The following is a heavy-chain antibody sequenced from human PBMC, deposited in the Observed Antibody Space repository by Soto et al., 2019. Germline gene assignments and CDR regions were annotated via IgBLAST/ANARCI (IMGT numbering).Heavy chain of an antibody. Sequence: PSETLSLTCAVDAGSFSGYYWGWIRQPPGKGLEWIGEINHSGSTNYNPSLKSRVTIAVDTSKNQFSLKLSSVTAADTAVYYCARFGRTTVLTYYYGMDVWGQGTTVTVSS. J-gene: IGHJ6*02. CDR2: INHSGST. CDR1: AGSFSGYY. V-gene: IGHV4-34*01. CDR3: ARFGRTTVLTYYYGMDV. D-gene: IGHD4-17*01.